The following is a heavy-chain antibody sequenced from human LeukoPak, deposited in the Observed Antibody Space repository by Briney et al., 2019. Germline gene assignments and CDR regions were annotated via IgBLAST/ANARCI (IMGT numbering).Heavy chain of an antibody. CDR1: GFTFSTYG. D-gene: IGHD4-17*01. CDR2: IWYDGSQK. CDR3: AKSGHDYGDYRKYNWFDP. Sequence: QPGRSLRLSCAASGFTFSTYGMHWVRQAPGKGLEWVAVIWYDGSQKYYADSVKGRFTISRDNSKNTLYLQMNSLRAEDTAVYYCAKSGHDYGDYRKYNWFDPWGQGTLVTVSS. V-gene: IGHV3-33*06. J-gene: IGHJ5*02.